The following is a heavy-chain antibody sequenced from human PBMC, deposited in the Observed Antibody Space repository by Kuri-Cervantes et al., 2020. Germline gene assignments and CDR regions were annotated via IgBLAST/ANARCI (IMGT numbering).Heavy chain of an antibody. CDR1: GFTFNNYE. D-gene: IGHD6-6*01. CDR2: ISGSGGST. CDR3: AKGTTTSIAARLGYYYYMDV. J-gene: IGHJ6*03. V-gene: IGHV3-23*01. Sequence: LSLTCAASGFTFNNYEMNWVRQAPGKGLEWVSAISGSGGSTYYADSVKGRFTISRDNSKNTLYLQMNSLGAEDTAVYYCAKGTTTSIAARLGYYYYMDVWGKGTTVTVSS.